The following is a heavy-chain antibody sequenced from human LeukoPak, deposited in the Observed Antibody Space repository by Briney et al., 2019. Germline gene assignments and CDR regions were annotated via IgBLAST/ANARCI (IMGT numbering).Heavy chain of an antibody. CDR3: ARDLPLYCSGGSCYSGIQH. CDR1: GGTFSSYA. J-gene: IGHJ1*01. CDR2: IISILGTT. V-gene: IGHV1-69*11. D-gene: IGHD2-15*01. Sequence: ASVKVSCKASGGTFSSYAISWVRQAPRQGLEWMGRIISILGTTNYAQKFQGRVTITTDESTSTAYMELSSLRSEDTAVYFCARDLPLYCSGGSCYSGIQHWGQGTLVTVSS.